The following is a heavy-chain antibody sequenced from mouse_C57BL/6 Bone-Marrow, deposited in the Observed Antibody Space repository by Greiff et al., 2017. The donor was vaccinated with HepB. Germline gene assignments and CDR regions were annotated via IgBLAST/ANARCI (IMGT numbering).Heavy chain of an antibody. V-gene: IGHV1-63*01. CDR2: IYPGGGYT. CDR3: ARYDYDHYYAMDY. Sequence: VQLQQSGAELVRPGTSVKMSCKASGYTFTNYWIGWAKQRPGHGLEWIGDIYPGGGYTNYNEKFKGKATLTADKSSSTAYMQFSSLTSEDSAIYYFARYDYDHYYAMDYWGQGTSVTVSS. D-gene: IGHD2-4*01. J-gene: IGHJ4*01. CDR1: GYTFTNYW.